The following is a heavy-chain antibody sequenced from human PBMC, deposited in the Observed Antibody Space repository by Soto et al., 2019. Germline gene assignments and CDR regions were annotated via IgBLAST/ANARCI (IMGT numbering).Heavy chain of an antibody. V-gene: IGHV3-23*01. CDR2: ISGSDGST. Sequence: GGSQRLSCTASGFTFRSYAMNWVRQAPGKGLEWVSVISGSDGSTYYADSVKGRFTISRDNSKNTLNLQMNSLRAEDTAVYYCARRSSSWYFDYWGQGTLVTVSS. CDR1: GFTFRSYA. CDR3: ARRSSSWYFDY. D-gene: IGHD6-13*01. J-gene: IGHJ4*02.